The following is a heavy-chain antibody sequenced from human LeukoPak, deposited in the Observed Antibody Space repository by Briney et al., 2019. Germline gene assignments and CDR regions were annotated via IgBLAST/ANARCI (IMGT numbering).Heavy chain of an antibody. D-gene: IGHD6-19*01. CDR3: ARDIFTGYSSGWYREYYFDY. CDR1: GYTFTSYG. CDR2: ISPYNGNT. Sequence: ASVKVSCKASGYTFTSYGISWVRQAPGQGLEWMGWISPYNGNTNYAQKLQGRVTMTTDTSTSTAYMELRSLRSDDTAVYYCARDIFTGYSSGWYREYYFDYWGQGTLVTVSS. J-gene: IGHJ4*02. V-gene: IGHV1-18*01.